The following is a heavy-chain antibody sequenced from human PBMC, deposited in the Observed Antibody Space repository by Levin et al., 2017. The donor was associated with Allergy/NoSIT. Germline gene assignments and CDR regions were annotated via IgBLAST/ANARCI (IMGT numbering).Heavy chain of an antibody. D-gene: IGHD3-22*01. CDR1: GYSISSGYY. Sequence: ASETLSLTCTVSGYSISSGYYWGWIRQPPGKGLEWIGSIYHSGTTYYNPSLKSRVTISVDTSKNQFSLKLSSVTAADTAVYYCARAPNYYDTSGYSDYWGQGTLVIVSS. V-gene: IGHV4-38-2*02. J-gene: IGHJ4*02. CDR2: IYHSGTT. CDR3: ARAPNYYDTSGYSDY.